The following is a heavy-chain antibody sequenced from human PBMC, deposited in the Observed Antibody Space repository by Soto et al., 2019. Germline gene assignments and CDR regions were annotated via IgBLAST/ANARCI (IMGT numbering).Heavy chain of an antibody. CDR3: ARGRYGDY. J-gene: IGHJ4*02. Sequence: QVNLVQSGAEVKKPGASVKVSCQGSGYAFTTYGITWVRQAPGQGLEWMGWISAHNGNTNYAQKLQGRVTVTRDTSTSTAYMELRSLRYDDTAVYYCARGRYGDYCGQGAWSPSPQ. CDR1: GYAFTTYG. D-gene: IGHD1-1*01. V-gene: IGHV1-18*01. CDR2: ISAHNGNT.